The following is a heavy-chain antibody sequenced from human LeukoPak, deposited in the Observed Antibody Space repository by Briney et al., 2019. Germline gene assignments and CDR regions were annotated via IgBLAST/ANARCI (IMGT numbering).Heavy chain of an antibody. J-gene: IGHJ5*02. CDR1: EFSFNNFA. CDR3: AREDNPLWFDP. V-gene: IGHV3-30-3*01. D-gene: IGHD1-1*01. CDR2: ISYDGSIR. Sequence: PGGSLRLSCAASEFSFNNFAMYWVRQAPGKGLEWLAVISYDGSIRYYADSVKGRFTISRDNSNNTLHLQMNSLRAEDTALYYCAREDNPLWFDPWGQGILVTVSS.